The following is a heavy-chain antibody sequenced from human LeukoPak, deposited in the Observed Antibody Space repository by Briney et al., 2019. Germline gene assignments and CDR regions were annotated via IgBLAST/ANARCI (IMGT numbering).Heavy chain of an antibody. Sequence: GRSLRLSCAASGFTFSSYAMHWVRQAPGKGLEWVAVISYDGSNKYYADSVKGRFTISRHNSKNTLYLQMNSLRAEDTAVYYCATIYGSGSPSWGQGTLVTVSS. J-gene: IGHJ4*02. V-gene: IGHV3-30-3*01. CDR3: ATIYGSGSPS. CDR2: ISYDGSNK. CDR1: GFTFSSYA. D-gene: IGHD3-10*01.